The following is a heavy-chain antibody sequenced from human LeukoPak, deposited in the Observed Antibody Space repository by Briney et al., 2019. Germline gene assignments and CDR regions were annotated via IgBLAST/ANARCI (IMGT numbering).Heavy chain of an antibody. Sequence: GGSLRLSCAASGFTFSTYGMNWVRQAPGKGLEWVSGISGGGGLTYYADSVKGRFTISRDNSKRTVYLQMNSLRAEDTAVYYCAELGITMIGGVWGKGTTVTISS. D-gene: IGHD3-10*02. V-gene: IGHV3-23*01. CDR2: ISGGGGLT. CDR1: GFTFSTYG. CDR3: AELGITMIGGV. J-gene: IGHJ6*04.